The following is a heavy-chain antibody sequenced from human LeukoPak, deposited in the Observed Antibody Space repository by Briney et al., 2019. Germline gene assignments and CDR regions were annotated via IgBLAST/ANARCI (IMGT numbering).Heavy chain of an antibody. CDR1: GGSISSSSYY. CDR2: IYYSGST. Sequence: PSETLSLTCTVSGGSISSSSYYWGWIRQPPGKGLEWIGSIYYSGSTYYNPSLKSRVTISVDTSKNQFSLKLSSVTAADTAVYYCARVRWFGELSLSPWGQGTLVTVSP. D-gene: IGHD3-10*01. V-gene: IGHV4-39*07. CDR3: ARVRWFGELSLSP. J-gene: IGHJ5*02.